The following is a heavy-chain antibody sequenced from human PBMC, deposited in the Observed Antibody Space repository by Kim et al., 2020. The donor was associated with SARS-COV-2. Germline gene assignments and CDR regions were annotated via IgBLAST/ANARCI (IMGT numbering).Heavy chain of an antibody. J-gene: IGHJ5*02. D-gene: IGHD3-10*01. CDR3: ARDLLGENWFDP. V-gene: IGHV4-31*02. Sequence: YYNPSLRSRVTISVETSKNQFSLELSSVTAADTAVYYCARDLLGENWFDPWGQGTLVTVSS.